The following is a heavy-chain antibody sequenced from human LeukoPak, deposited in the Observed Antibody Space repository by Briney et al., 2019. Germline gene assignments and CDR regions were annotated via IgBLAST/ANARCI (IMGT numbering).Heavy chain of an antibody. CDR2: ISYDGSNK. J-gene: IGHJ4*02. D-gene: IGHD3-10*01. CDR3: AKYYYGSGVTAFDY. V-gene: IGHV3-30*18. CDR1: GFTFSSYG. Sequence: GGSLRLSCAASGFTFSSYGMHWVRQAPGKGLEWVAVISYDGSNKYYADSVKGRFTISGDNSKNTLYLQMNSLRAEDTAVYYCAKYYYGSGVTAFDYWGQGTLVTVSS.